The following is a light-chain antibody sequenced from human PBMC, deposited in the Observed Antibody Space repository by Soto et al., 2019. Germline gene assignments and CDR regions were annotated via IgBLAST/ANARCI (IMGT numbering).Light chain of an antibody. V-gene: IGLV2-14*01. CDR3: SSYAGSNNPYV. CDR1: SSDVGAYNF. CDR2: EVS. J-gene: IGLJ1*01. Sequence: QSALTQPASVSGSRGQTITISCTGSSSDVGAYNFVSWYQQHPGKAPRVLIFEVSNRPSGVSSRFSGSKSGNTASLTISGLQAEDEADYYCSSYAGSNNPYVFGTGTKLTVL.